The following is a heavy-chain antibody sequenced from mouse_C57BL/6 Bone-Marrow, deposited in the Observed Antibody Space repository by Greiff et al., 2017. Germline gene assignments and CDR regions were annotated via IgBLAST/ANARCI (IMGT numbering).Heavy chain of an antibody. Sequence: QVQLQQSGAELVRPGASVTLSCKASGYTFTDYEMHWVKQTPVHGLEWIGAIDPETGGTAYNQKFKGKAILTADKSSSTAYMELRSLTSEDSAVYYCTREGIYYGNYRFAYWGQGTLVTVSA. J-gene: IGHJ3*01. CDR1: GYTFTDYE. V-gene: IGHV1-15*01. CDR2: IDPETGGT. D-gene: IGHD2-1*01. CDR3: TREGIYYGNYRFAY.